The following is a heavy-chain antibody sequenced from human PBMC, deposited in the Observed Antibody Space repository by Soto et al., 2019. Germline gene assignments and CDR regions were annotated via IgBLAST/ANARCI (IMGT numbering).Heavy chain of an antibody. D-gene: IGHD2-15*01. CDR3: ARETPSFDS. CDR1: GFRFSSYE. V-gene: IGHV3-48*03. Sequence: PGGSLRLSCAASGFRFSSYEMNWVRQAPGKGLEWISYISESGTSMYFADSVRGRFTISRDNARNSLYLQMTSLRDEDTAVYYCARETPSFDSWGQGTLVTVSS. J-gene: IGHJ4*02. CDR2: ISESGTSM.